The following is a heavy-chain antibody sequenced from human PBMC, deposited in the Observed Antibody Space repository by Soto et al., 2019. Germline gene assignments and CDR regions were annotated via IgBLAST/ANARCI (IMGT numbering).Heavy chain of an antibody. V-gene: IGHV3-7*01. J-gene: IGHJ6*02. Sequence: EVQLVESGGGLVQPGGSLRLSCAASGFTFTSYWMSWFRQAPGKGLEWVANIKQDGSEKYFVDSVKGRFTISRDNAKNSLYLQMNSLRAEDTAVYYCASHRGGFYYYGLDVWGQGTTVTVSS. CDR1: GFTFTSYW. CDR2: IKQDGSEK. D-gene: IGHD3-10*01. CDR3: ASHRGGFYYYGLDV.